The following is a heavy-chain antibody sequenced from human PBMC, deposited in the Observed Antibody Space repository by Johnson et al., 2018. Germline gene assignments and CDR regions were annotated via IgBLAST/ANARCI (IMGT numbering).Heavy chain of an antibody. J-gene: IGHJ3*02. V-gene: IGHV1-69*01. CDR1: GGTFSSYA. CDR2: IIPIFGTA. CDR3: ARASYVEMATIFPAFDI. D-gene: IGHD5-24*01. Sequence: QVQLVESGAEVKKPGSSVKVSCKASGGTFSSYAISWVRQAPGQGLEWMGGIIPIFGTATYAQKFQGRVTITADESTRPAYMALSSLRSEDTAVYYFARASYVEMATIFPAFDIWGQGTMVTVSS.